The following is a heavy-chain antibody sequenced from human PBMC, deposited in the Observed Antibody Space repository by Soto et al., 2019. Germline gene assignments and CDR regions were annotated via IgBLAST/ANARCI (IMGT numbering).Heavy chain of an antibody. CDR2: IHKSGTRT. D-gene: IGHD3-22*01. Sequence: PGGSLRLSCAASGFTFASYAMNWVRQAPGKRLEWVSTIHKSGTRTYYADSVKGRFTISRDNSKSILFLHMNTLRAEDTAVYYCAKEIDDYYDSSHNLDSWGQGTLVTSPQ. CDR3: AKEIDDYYDSSHNLDS. J-gene: IGHJ4*02. CDR1: GFTFASYA. V-gene: IGHV3-23*05.